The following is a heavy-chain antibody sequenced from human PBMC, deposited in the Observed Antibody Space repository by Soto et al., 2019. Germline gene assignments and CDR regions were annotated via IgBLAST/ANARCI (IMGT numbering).Heavy chain of an antibody. CDR1: GFTFSSYS. CDR3: ARADNYFLFPGGGNGYFDY. V-gene: IGHV3-48*01. Sequence: GGSLRLSCAASGFTFSSYSMNWVRQAPGKGLEWVSYISSSSSTIYYADSVKGRFTISRDNAKNSLYLQMNSLRAEDTAVYYCARADNYFLFPGGGNGYFDYWGQGTLVTVSS. J-gene: IGHJ4*02. D-gene: IGHD2-21*01. CDR2: ISSSSSTI.